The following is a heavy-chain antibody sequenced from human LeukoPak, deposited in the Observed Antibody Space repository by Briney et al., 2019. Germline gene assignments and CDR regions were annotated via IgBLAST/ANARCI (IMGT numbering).Heavy chain of an antibody. D-gene: IGHD3-22*01. CDR3: AKLEVVPDPWADALDI. J-gene: IGHJ3*02. Sequence: GGSLRLSFVASGFTFGAYAMHWVRQAPGKGLEWVSFISGHGGTTYYVDSVKGRFAISRDNTNNSLYLEMNSLTTEDTALYYCAKLEVVPDPWADALDIWGQGTMVTVSS. CDR1: GFTFGAYA. V-gene: IGHV3-43*02. CDR2: ISGHGGTT.